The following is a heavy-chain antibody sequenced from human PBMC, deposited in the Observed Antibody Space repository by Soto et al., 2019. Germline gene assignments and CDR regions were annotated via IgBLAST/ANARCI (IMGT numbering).Heavy chain of an antibody. J-gene: IGHJ4*02. CDR3: ARGYSSSWRHFDY. V-gene: IGHV3-30*03. D-gene: IGHD6-13*01. Sequence: SLTVSCPAAGFTFSRSALHWVRQDPDKGLEWVAHMSYDGNNEHYTDSVKGRFTISRHNSKNTLYLQMNSLRAEDTAVYYCARGYSSSWRHFDYWGQGTLVTVSS. CDR2: MSYDGNNE. CDR1: GFTFSRSA.